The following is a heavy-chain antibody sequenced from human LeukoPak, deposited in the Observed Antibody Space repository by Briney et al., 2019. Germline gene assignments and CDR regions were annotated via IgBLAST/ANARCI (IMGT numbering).Heavy chain of an antibody. J-gene: IGHJ4*02. V-gene: IGHV1-46*01. CDR2: INPSGDIT. D-gene: IGHD5-24*01. Sequence: ASVKVSCKASGYTSTTYYIQWVRQAPGQGLEWMGIINPSGDITIYAQRFQGRVTMTSDMSTGTASMELSGLRSEDTAVYYCATGWVQSPLDYWGQGTLVTVSS. CDR1: GYTSTTYY. CDR3: ATGWVQSPLDY.